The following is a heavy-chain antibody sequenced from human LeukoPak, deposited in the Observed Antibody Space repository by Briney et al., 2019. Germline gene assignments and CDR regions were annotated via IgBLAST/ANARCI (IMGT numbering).Heavy chain of an antibody. CDR3: AREYSSSWYGVDY. Sequence: PGGSLRLSCAASGFTFSSYSMNWVRQAPGKGLEWVSSISSRSSYIYYADSVKGRFTISRDNAKNSLYLQMNSLRAEDTAVYYCAREYSSSWYGVDYWGQGTLVTVSS. V-gene: IGHV3-21*01. D-gene: IGHD6-13*01. CDR2: ISSRSSYI. CDR1: GFTFSSYS. J-gene: IGHJ4*02.